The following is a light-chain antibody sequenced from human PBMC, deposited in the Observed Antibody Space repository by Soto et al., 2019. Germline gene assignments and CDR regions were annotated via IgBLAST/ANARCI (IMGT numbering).Light chain of an antibody. CDR1: SSDVGGYAY. CDR2: EVS. CDR3: SSYTSNSTPYV. V-gene: IGLV2-14*01. J-gene: IGLJ1*01. Sequence: QSALTQPASVSGSPGQSSTISCTGTSSDVGGYAYVSWYQQHPGKAPKLMIYEVSNRPSGVSNRFSGSKSGNTASLTISGLQAEDEADYYCSSYTSNSTPYVFGTGTKVTVL.